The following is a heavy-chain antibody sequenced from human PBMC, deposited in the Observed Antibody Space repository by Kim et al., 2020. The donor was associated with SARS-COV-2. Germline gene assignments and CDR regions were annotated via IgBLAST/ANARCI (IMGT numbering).Heavy chain of an antibody. Sequence: YADSVKGRFTISRDDSKNTLYLQMNSLRVEDTAVYCCAKPRLFDEFHFESWGQGTLVTVSS. J-gene: IGHJ4*02. CDR3: AKPRLFDEFHFES. D-gene: IGHD3-9*01. V-gene: IGHV3-30*02.